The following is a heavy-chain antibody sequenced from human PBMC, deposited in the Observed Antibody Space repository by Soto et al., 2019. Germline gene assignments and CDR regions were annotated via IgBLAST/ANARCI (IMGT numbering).Heavy chain of an antibody. CDR3: AKVGDFDDAFDI. V-gene: IGHV3-9*01. CDR1: GFTFDDYA. D-gene: IGHD4-17*01. J-gene: IGHJ3*02. CDR2: ISWNSGSI. Sequence: EVQLVESGGGLVQPGRSLRLSCAASGFTFDDYAMHWVRQAPGKGLEWVSGISWNSGSIGYADSVKGRFTISRDNAKNSLYLQMNSLRAEDTALYYCAKVGDFDDAFDIWGQGTMVTVSS.